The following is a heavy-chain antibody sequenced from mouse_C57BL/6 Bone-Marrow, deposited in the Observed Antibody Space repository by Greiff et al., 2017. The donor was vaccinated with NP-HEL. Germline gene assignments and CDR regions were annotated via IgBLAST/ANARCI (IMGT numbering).Heavy chain of an antibody. V-gene: IGHV1-81*01. CDR3: AGEGDYVNFNY. D-gene: IGHD2-4*01. CDR1: GYTFTSYG. Sequence: VQLQQSGAELARPGASVKLSCKASGYTFTSYGISWVKQRTGQGLEWIGEIYPRSGNTYYNEKFKGKATLTADKSSSTAYMELRSLTSEDSAVYFCAGEGDYVNFNYWGRGNTLTVSS. CDR2: IYPRSGNT. J-gene: IGHJ2*01.